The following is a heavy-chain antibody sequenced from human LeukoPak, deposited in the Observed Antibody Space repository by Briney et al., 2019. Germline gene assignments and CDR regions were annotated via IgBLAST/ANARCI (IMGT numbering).Heavy chain of an antibody. CDR2: IKSDGSST. J-gene: IGHJ3*02. D-gene: IGHD3-10*01. Sequence: GVSLRLSCAASGFTCSSYWMHWVRQAPGKGLVWVSSIKSDGSSTSYADSVKGRLTISRDNARNALYLQMNSLRTEDTAVYYCATGNGHALDIWGQGTMVTVSA. CDR3: ATGNGHALDI. CDR1: GFTCSSYW. V-gene: IGHV3-74*01.